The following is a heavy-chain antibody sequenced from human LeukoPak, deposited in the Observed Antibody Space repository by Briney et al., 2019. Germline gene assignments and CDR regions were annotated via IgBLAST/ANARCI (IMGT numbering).Heavy chain of an antibody. CDR2: ISGSGGST. J-gene: IGHJ3*02. D-gene: IGHD2-15*01. V-gene: IGHV3-23*01. CDR3: AKAPGGQLLPNAFDI. Sequence: GGSLRLSCAASGFTFSSYAMSWVRQAPGKGLEWVSAISGSGGSTYYADSVKGRFTISRDNSKNTLYLQMNSLRAEDTAVYCCAKAPGGQLLPNAFDIWGQGTMVTVSS. CDR1: GFTFSSYA.